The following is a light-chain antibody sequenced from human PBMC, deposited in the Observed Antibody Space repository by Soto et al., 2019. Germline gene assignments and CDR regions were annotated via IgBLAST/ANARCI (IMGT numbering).Light chain of an antibody. CDR2: DAS. Sequence: DIQMTPSTSSLPASVGHTVTLPCLVSQSVSGWLAGYQQKPGEAPKLLIYDASSLESGVTSRCSGSGAGTEFTLTISSLQPDDFATDYYQQYNSYSPRTFGQGTKVDI. CDR1: QSVSGW. CDR3: QQYNSYSPRT. V-gene: IGKV1-5*01. J-gene: IGKJ1*01.